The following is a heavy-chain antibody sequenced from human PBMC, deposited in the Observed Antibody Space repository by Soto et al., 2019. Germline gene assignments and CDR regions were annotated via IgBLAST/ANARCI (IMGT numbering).Heavy chain of an antibody. V-gene: IGHV1-3*01. D-gene: IGHD6-13*01. CDR1: GYTFTSYA. J-gene: IGHJ3*02. Sequence: QVQLVRSGAEVKKPGASVKVSCKASGYTFTSYAMHWVRQAPGQRLEWIGWINAGNGNTKYSQKFQGRVTLTRDTQASRAYMELSSLRSEDTAVYYCARPTSLYISRWYPFDIWGQGTMVTVSS. CDR3: ARPTSLYISRWYPFDI. CDR2: INAGNGNT.